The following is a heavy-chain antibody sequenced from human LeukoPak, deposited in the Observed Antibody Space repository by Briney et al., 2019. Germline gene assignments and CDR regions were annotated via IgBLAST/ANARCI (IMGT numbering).Heavy chain of an antibody. CDR1: GYTFTGYY. D-gene: IGHD3-10*01. CDR2: INPNSGGT. J-gene: IGHJ4*02. CDR3: ARVMVRGVRAPSSYYFDY. V-gene: IGHV1-2*02. Sequence: ASVKVSCKASGYTFTGYYMHWVRQAPGQGLEWMGWINPNSGGTNYAQKFQGRVTMTRDTSISTAYMELSRLRSDDTAVYYCARVMVRGVRAPSSYYFDYWGQGTLVTVPS.